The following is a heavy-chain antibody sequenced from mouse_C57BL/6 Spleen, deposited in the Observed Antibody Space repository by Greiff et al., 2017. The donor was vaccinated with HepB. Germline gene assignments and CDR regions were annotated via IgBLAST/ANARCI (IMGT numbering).Heavy chain of an antibody. CDR2: ISDGGSYT. Sequence: EVQGVESGGGLVKPGGSLKLSCAASGFTFSSYAMSWVRQTPEKRLEWVATISDGGSYTYYPDNVKGRFTISRDNAKNNLYLQMSHLKSEDTAMYYCARYRIRIYYEYDEAMDDWGQGTSVTVSS. D-gene: IGHD2-4*01. V-gene: IGHV5-4*01. J-gene: IGHJ4*01. CDR3: ARYRIRIYYEYDEAMDD. CDR1: GFTFSSYA.